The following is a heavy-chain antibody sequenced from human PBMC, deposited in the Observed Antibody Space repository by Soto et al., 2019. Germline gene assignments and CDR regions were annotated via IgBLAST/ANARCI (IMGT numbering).Heavy chain of an antibody. CDR1: GFTFSSYS. J-gene: IGHJ6*02. CDR3: ARGITMVRGVIGRMDV. CDR2: ISSSSSYI. D-gene: IGHD3-10*01. V-gene: IGHV3-21*01. Sequence: GGSLRLSCAASGFTFSSYSMNWVRQAPGKGMEWVSSISSSSSYIYYADSVKGRFTISRDNAKNSLYLQMNSLIAQDTAVYYCARGITMVRGVIGRMDVWGQGTTVTVSS.